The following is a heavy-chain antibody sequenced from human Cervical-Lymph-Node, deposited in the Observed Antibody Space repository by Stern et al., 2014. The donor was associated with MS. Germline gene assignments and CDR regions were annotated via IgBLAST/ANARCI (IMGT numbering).Heavy chain of an antibody. CDR1: GYTFTSYG. Sequence: QVQLVQSGAEVKKPGASVKVSCKASGYTFTSYGISWVRQAPGQGLEWMGWISAYMGNTNYAQKLQGSSTMTRYTSTSTADMELRSLRSDDTAVYDWARGLLGSENSFDIWGQGTMVTVSS. V-gene: IGHV1-18*04. J-gene: IGHJ3*02. CDR3: ARGLLGSENSFDI. D-gene: IGHD2-15*01. CDR2: ISAYMGNT.